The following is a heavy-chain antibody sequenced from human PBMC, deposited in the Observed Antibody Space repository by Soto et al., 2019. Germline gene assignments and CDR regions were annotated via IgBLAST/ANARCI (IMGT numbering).Heavy chain of an antibody. J-gene: IGHJ4*02. D-gene: IGHD5-12*01. CDR2: IIPIFGTA. Sequence: GDSVKVSCKASGGTFSSDRISWVLQAPGQGLEWMGGIIPIFGTANYAQKFQDRVTITADESTSTAYMELSSLRSEDTAVYYCARGRYSGYREFDYWGQGTQVTVSS. CDR1: GGTFSSDR. CDR3: ARGRYSGYREFDY. V-gene: IGHV1-69*13.